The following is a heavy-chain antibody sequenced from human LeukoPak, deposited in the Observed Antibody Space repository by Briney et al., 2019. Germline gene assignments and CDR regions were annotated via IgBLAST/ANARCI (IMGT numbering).Heavy chain of an antibody. Sequence: SVKVSCKASGGTFSSYAISWVRQAPGQGLEWMGRIIPILGIANYAQRFQGRVTITADKSTSTAYMELSSLRSEDTAVYYCARAKDIVVVPARYNWFDPWGQGTLVTVSS. CDR1: GGTFSSYA. J-gene: IGHJ5*02. CDR3: ARAKDIVVVPARYNWFDP. CDR2: IIPILGIA. V-gene: IGHV1-69*04. D-gene: IGHD2-2*01.